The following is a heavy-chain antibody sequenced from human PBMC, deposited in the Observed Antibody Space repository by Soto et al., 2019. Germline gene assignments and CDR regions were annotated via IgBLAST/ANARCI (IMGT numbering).Heavy chain of an antibody. J-gene: IGHJ6*02. D-gene: IGHD4-4*01. CDR1: GGTFSSYA. Sequence: SVKVSCKASGGTFSSYAISWVRQAPGQGLEWMGGIIPIFGTANYAQKFQGRVTITADESTSTAYMELSSLRSEDTAVYYCATVLVTRGYYYYGMDVWGQGTTVTVSS. CDR3: ATVLVTRGYYYYGMDV. CDR2: IIPIFGTA. V-gene: IGHV1-69*13.